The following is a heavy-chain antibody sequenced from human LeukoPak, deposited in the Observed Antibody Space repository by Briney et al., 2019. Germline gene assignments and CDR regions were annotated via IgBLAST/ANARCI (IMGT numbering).Heavy chain of an antibody. CDR1: GYTFTSYY. CDR2: INPSGGST. J-gene: IGHJ6*02. CDR3: ARDRVFGLREDYYYYGMDV. V-gene: IGHV1-46*01. D-gene: IGHD3-10*02. Sequence: ASVKVSCKASGYTFTSYYMHWVRQAPGQGLEWMGIINPSGGSTSYAQKFQGRVTMTRDTSTSTVYMELSSLRSEDMAVYYCARDRVFGLREDYYYYGMDVWGQGTTVTVSS.